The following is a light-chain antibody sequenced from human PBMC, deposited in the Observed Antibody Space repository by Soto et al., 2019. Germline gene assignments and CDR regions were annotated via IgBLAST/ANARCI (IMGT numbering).Light chain of an antibody. CDR3: QQYNRYSSFT. CDR1: QSISGW. Sequence: DIQMTQSPSTLSASIGDRVTITCRASQSISGWLAWYQQKPGKAPKLLIYDASNLESGVPSRFSGSGSGTEFTLTISSLQPDDFATYYCQQYNRYSSFTFGQGNHLEIK. CDR2: DAS. J-gene: IGKJ2*01. V-gene: IGKV1-5*01.